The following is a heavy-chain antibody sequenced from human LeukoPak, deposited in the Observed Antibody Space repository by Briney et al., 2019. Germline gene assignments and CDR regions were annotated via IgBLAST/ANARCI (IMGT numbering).Heavy chain of an antibody. CDR3: ARAPIVVVPAAGTGWFDP. D-gene: IGHD2-2*01. Sequence: SETLSLTCAVYGGSFSGYYWSWIRQPPGKGLEWIGEINHSGSTNYNPSLKSRVTISVDTSKNQFSLKLSSETAADTAVYYGARAPIVVVPAAGTGWFDPWGQGTLVTVSS. J-gene: IGHJ5*02. CDR2: INHSGST. V-gene: IGHV4-34*01. CDR1: GGSFSGYY.